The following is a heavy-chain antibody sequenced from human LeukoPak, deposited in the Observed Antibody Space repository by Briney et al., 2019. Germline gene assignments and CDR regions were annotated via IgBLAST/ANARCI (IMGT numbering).Heavy chain of an antibody. CDR3: ARMSSGWAQHDFDY. J-gene: IGHJ4*02. Sequence: ASVKVSCKASGYTFTGYCMHWVRQAPGQGLEWMGRINPSNGATNFAQKFQGRVTMTRDTSISTAYMELSRLRSDDTAMYYCARMSSGWAQHDFDYWGQGTLVTVSS. D-gene: IGHD6-19*01. CDR2: INPSNGAT. CDR1: GYTFTGYC. V-gene: IGHV1-2*06.